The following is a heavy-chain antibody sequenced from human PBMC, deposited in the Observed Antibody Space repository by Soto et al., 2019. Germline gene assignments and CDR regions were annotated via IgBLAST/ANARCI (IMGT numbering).Heavy chain of an antibody. V-gene: IGHV2-5*02. CDR2: IYWDDTK. CDR1: GFSLPTDRVG. CDR3: AHAYGWRSLY. J-gene: IGHJ4*02. D-gene: IGHD3-10*01. Sequence: QITLKESGPTLVKPTQPLTLTCTFSGFSLPTDRVGVGWIRQPPGKALEWLAVIYWDDTKTYRPSLKSRLTITKDTAKNQVALTMTDMDPVDTATYYCAHAYGWRSLYWGQGTLVTVSS.